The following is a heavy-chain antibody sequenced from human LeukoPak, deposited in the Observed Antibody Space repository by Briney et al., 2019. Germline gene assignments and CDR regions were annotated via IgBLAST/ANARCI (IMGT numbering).Heavy chain of an antibody. CDR1: GGSFSGYY. CDR2: INHSGST. Sequence: PSETLSLTCAVYGGSFSGYYWSWIRQPPGKGLEWIGEINHSGSTNYNPSLKSRVTISVDTSKNQFSLKLSSATAADTAVYYCARGGVTGYSAWGQGTLVTVSS. D-gene: IGHD6-13*01. J-gene: IGHJ4*02. V-gene: IGHV4-34*01. CDR3: ARGGVTGYSA.